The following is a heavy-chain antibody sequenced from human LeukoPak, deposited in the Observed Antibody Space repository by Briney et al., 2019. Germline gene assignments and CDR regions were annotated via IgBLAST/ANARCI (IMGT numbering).Heavy chain of an antibody. Sequence: SETPSLTCTVSGGSISSYYWSWIRQPPGKGLEWIGYIYYSGSTNYNPSLKSRVTISVDTSKNQFSLKLSSVTAADTAVYYCARLRGVGATWDYWGQGTLVTVSS. D-gene: IGHD1-26*01. V-gene: IGHV4-59*08. J-gene: IGHJ4*02. CDR1: GGSISSYY. CDR2: IYYSGST. CDR3: ARLRGVGATWDY.